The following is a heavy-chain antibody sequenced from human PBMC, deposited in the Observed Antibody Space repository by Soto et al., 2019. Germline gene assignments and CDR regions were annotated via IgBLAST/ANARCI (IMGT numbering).Heavy chain of an antibody. CDR3: ARDQQVDLEWSGWFDP. D-gene: IGHD3-3*01. V-gene: IGHV1-69*06. Sequence: QLHLVQSGAVVKKPGASVTVSCSASGYPVTAYYMHWVRQAPGRGLEWMGGISPIFTTANYAQSFQGRLTITADKSTSTAYMELTGLTSDDTAVYFCARDQQVDLEWSGWFDPWGQGTLVTVSS. CDR1: GYPVTAYY. J-gene: IGHJ5*02. CDR2: ISPIFTTA.